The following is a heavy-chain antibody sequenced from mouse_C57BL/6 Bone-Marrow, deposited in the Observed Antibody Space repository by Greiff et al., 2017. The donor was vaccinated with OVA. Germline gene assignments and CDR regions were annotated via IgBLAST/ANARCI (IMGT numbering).Heavy chain of an antibody. J-gene: IGHJ1*03. D-gene: IGHD2-5*01. CDR1: GYTFTDYN. V-gene: IGHV1-18*01. CDR3: ARVWSNYVYWYFDV. CDR2: INPNNGGT. Sequence: EVQLQQSGPELVKPGASVKIPCKASGYTFTDYNMDWVKQSHGKSLEWIGDINPNNGGTIYNQKFKGKATLTVDKSSSTAYMELRSLTSEDTAVYYCARVWSNYVYWYFDVWGTGTTVTVSS.